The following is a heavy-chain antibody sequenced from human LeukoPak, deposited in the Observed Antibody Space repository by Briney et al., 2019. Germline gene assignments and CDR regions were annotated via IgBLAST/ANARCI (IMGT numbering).Heavy chain of an antibody. CDR1: GFTFSSYW. D-gene: IGHD3-22*01. Sequence: QPGGSLGLSCAASGFTFSSYWMHWVRQAPGKGLVWVSRINSDGSSTSYADSVKGRFTISRDNAKNTLYLQMNSLRAEDTAVYYCARDAPYYDSSGYSPTNNWFDPWGQGTLVTVSS. CDR3: ARDAPYYDSSGYSPTNNWFDP. V-gene: IGHV3-74*01. J-gene: IGHJ5*02. CDR2: INSDGSST.